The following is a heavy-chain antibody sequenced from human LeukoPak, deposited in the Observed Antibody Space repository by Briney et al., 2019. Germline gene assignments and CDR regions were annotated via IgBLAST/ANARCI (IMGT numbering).Heavy chain of an antibody. Sequence: GGSLRLSCAASGFTFSNYWMSWVRQAPGTGLEWVANIKQYRSEKYYVDSVKGRFTISRDNAKNSLYLQMNSLRAEDTAVYYCARDRQLAYYWGQGTLVTVSA. CDR2: IKQYRSEK. J-gene: IGHJ4*02. CDR3: ARDRQLAYY. D-gene: IGHD6-13*01. V-gene: IGHV3-7*01. CDR1: GFTFSNYW.